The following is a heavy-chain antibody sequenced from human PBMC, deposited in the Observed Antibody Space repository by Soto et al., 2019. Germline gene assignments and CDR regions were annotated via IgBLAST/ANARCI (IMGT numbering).Heavy chain of an antibody. Sequence: QVQLVESGGGVVQPGRSLRLSCAASGFTFSSYGMHWVRQAPGKGLEWVAVISYDGSNKYFADSVKGRFTISRDNSKNTLYLQMNSLRAEDTAVYYCAKDKNLRWGVFDYWGQGTLVTVSS. D-gene: IGHD3-16*01. CDR3: AKDKNLRWGVFDY. CDR1: GFTFSSYG. CDR2: ISYDGSNK. V-gene: IGHV3-30*18. J-gene: IGHJ4*02.